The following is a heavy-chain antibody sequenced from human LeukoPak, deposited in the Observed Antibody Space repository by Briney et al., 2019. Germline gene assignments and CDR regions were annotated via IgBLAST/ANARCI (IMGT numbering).Heavy chain of an antibody. CDR3: AKAGHIGWDYFDY. J-gene: IGHJ4*02. Sequence: GGSLRLSCAASGFTFSSYSMNWVRQAPGKGLEWVSAIGGRGDSTYYADSVKGRFTISRDNSKNMLYLQMNSLRAEDTAVYYCAKAGHIGWDYFDYWGQGTLVTVSS. V-gene: IGHV3-23*01. D-gene: IGHD3-16*01. CDR1: GFTFSSYS. CDR2: IGGRGDST.